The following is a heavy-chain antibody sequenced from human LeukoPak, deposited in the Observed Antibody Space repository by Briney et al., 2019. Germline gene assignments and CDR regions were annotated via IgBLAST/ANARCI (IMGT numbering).Heavy chain of an antibody. CDR3: ARGVSRSYFDY. V-gene: IGHV4-34*01. J-gene: IGHJ4*02. D-gene: IGHD5/OR15-5a*01. CDR1: GGSFSAYY. Sequence: PSETLSLTCAVYGGSFSAYYWGWIRQPPGKGLEWIGEITHSGTTYYNPSLKSRVTISVDTSKNQFSLKLSSVTAADTAVYYCARGVSRSYFDYWGQGTLVTVSS. CDR2: ITHSGTT.